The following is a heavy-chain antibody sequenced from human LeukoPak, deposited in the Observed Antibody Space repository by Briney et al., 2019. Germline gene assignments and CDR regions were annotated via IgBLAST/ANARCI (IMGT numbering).Heavy chain of an antibody. Sequence: SETLSLTCTVSGGSISSYYWSWIRQPPGKGLEWIGYIYYSGSTNYNPSLKSRVTISVDTSKNQFSLKLSSVTAADTAVYYCARGRIAAAGTGPYYYGMDVWGQGTTATVSS. CDR1: GGSISSYY. J-gene: IGHJ6*02. V-gene: IGHV4-59*01. CDR2: IYYSGST. D-gene: IGHD6-13*01. CDR3: ARGRIAAAGTGPYYYGMDV.